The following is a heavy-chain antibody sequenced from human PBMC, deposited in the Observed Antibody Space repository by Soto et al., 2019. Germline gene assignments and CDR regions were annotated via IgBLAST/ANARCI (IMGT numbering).Heavy chain of an antibody. V-gene: IGHV4-30-2*05. Sequence: SETLSLTCAVSGGSISSGGYSWSWIRQPPGKGLEWIGYIYHSGSTYYNPSLKSRVTISVDTSKNQFSLKLSSVTAADTAVYYCARGGYGSSGYYYSEYFQHWGQGTLVTVSS. CDR2: IYHSGST. CDR1: GGSISSGGYS. J-gene: IGHJ1*01. D-gene: IGHD3-22*01. CDR3: ARGGYGSSGYYYSEYFQH.